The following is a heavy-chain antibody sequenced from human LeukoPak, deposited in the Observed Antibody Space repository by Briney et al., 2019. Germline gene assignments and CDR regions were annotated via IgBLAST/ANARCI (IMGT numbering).Heavy chain of an antibody. V-gene: IGHV3-21*01. CDR3: ARDFHREDDY. CDR1: GFTFSSYS. Sequence: GGSLRLSCAASGFTFSSYSMNWVRQAPGKGLEWVSSISSSSSYIYYADSVKGRFTISRDNAKSSLYLQMNSLRAEDTAVYYCARDFHREDDYWGQGTLVTVSS. CDR2: ISSSSSYI. J-gene: IGHJ4*02.